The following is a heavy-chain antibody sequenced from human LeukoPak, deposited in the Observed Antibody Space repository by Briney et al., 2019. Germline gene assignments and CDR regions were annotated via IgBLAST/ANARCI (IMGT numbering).Heavy chain of an antibody. Sequence: GGSLRLSCAASGFTFSSYSMNWVRQAPGKGLEWVSSISSSSSYIYYADSVKGRFTISRDNAKNSLYLQMNSLRAEDTAVYYCARGAVAGTSGGWFDPWGQGTPVTVSS. V-gene: IGHV3-21*01. CDR2: ISSSSSYI. J-gene: IGHJ5*02. CDR3: ARGAVAGTSGGWFDP. CDR1: GFTFSSYS. D-gene: IGHD6-19*01.